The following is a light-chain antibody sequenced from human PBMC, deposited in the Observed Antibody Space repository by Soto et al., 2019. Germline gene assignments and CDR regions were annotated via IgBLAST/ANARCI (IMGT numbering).Light chain of an antibody. CDR2: DAS. CDR3: QQYNNWLWT. J-gene: IGKJ1*01. V-gene: IGKV3-15*01. Sequence: EIVMTQSPATLSVSLGERATFSCRASQSVSSNLAWYQQKPGQAPRLLIYDASTRATAIPARFSGSGSGIKFTLTISSLQSEDFAVYYCQQYNNWLWTFGQGTKVEIK. CDR1: QSVSSN.